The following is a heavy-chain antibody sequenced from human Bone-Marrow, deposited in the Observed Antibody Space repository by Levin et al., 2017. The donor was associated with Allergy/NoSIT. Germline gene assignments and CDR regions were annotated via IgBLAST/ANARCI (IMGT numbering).Heavy chain of an antibody. Sequence: GESLKISCKASGYNFPTSWIGWVRLMPGKGLEWMGIVWPGDSDTRYSPSFQGLVTISADKSTNISYLQWSSLKASDTAIYYCARRRGSVTRNNWFDAWGQGTQVTVSS. CDR3: ARRRGSVTRNNWFDA. CDR1: GYNFPTSW. CDR2: VWPGDSDT. V-gene: IGHV5-51*01. D-gene: IGHD4-11*01. J-gene: IGHJ5*02.